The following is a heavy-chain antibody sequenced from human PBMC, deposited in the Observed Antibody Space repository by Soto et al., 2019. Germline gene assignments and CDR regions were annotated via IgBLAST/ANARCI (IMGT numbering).Heavy chain of an antibody. CDR3: AKERATYYDFWSGYPVYTY. V-gene: IGHV3-15*01. Sequence: GGSLRLSCAASGFTFSNAWMSWVRQXPGKGLEWVGRIKSKTDGGTTDYAAPVKGRFTISRDDSKNTLYLQMNSLKTEDTAVYYCAKERATYYDFWSGYPVYTYWGQGTLVTVSS. J-gene: IGHJ4*02. CDR1: GFTFSNAW. CDR2: IKSKTDGGTT. D-gene: IGHD3-3*01.